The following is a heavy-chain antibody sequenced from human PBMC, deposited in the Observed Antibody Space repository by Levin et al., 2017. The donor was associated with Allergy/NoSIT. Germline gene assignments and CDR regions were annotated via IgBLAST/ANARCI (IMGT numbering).Heavy chain of an antibody. CDR1: GFTFSSYS. CDR3: ASLTIYSYGPRGY. CDR2: ISSSSSYI. D-gene: IGHD5-18*01. J-gene: IGHJ4*02. V-gene: IGHV3-21*01. Sequence: GESLKISCAASGFTFSSYSMNWVRQAPGKGLEWVSSISSSSSYIYYADSVKGRFTISRDNAKNSLYLQMNSLRAEDTAVYYCASLTIYSYGPRGYWGQGTLVTVSS.